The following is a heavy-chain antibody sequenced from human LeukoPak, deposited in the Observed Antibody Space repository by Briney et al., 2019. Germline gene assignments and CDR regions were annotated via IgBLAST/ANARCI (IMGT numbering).Heavy chain of an antibody. Sequence: GGSLRLSCAASGFTFSDYYMSWIRQAPGKGLEWVSYISSSGRTIYYADSVKGRFTISRDNAKNSLYLQMNSLRAEDTAVYYCARGLEWELLRFDYWGQGTLVTVSS. J-gene: IGHJ4*02. CDR1: GFTFSDYY. CDR2: ISSSGRTI. D-gene: IGHD1-26*01. V-gene: IGHV3-11*01. CDR3: ARGLEWELLRFDY.